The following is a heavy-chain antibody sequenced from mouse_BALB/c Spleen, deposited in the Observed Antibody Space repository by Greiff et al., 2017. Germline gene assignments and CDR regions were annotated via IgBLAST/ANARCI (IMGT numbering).Heavy chain of an antibody. CDR3: VRDRDGYVPYFDV. Sequence: QVQLKESGPGLVAPSQSLSITCTVSGFSLTSYDISWIRQPPGKGLEWLGVIWTGGGTNYNSAFMSRLSISKDNSKSQVFLKMNSLQTDDTAIYYCVRDRDGYVPYFDVWGAGTTVTVSS. V-gene: IGHV2-9-2*01. CDR2: IWTGGGT. CDR1: GFSLTSYD. D-gene: IGHD2-2*01. J-gene: IGHJ1*01.